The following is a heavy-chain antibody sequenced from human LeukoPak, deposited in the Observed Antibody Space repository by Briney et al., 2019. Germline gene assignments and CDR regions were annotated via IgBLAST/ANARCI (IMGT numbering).Heavy chain of an antibody. CDR2: INPSSGGT. J-gene: IGHJ2*01. CDR1: GYTFTGYY. V-gene: IGHV1-2*04. D-gene: IGHD2-15*01. CDR3: ARAYCSGGSCYPNHFDL. Sequence: ASVKISCKASGYTFTGYYMHWVRQAPGQGLEWMGWINPSSGGTNYAQKFQGWVTMTRDTSISTAYMELSRLRSDDTAVYYCARAYCSGGSCYPNHFDLWGRGTLVTVSS.